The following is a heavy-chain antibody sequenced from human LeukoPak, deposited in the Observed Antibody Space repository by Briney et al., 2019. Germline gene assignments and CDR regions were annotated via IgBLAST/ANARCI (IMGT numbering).Heavy chain of an antibody. D-gene: IGHD6-19*01. CDR2: ISNSGSYT. J-gene: IGHJ4*02. CDR3: AREVVIAVAVDY. CDR1: GFTFSDEY. V-gene: IGHV3-11*06. Sequence: GGALRLSCATSGFTFSDEYMSWIRQAPGKGLEWVSYISNSGSYTNYADSVKGRFTISRDNAKNTLYLQMHSLRAEDTAVYYCAREVVIAVAVDYWGQGTLVTVSS.